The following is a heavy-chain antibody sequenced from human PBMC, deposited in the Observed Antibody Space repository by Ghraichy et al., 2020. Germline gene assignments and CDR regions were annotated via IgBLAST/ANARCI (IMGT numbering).Heavy chain of an antibody. V-gene: IGHV3-23*03. D-gene: IGHD4-17*01. CDR3: TSHHGAASGRFDS. Sequence: GGSLRLSCAASGFTFSNCAMTWVRQAPGKGLEWASSINTRGRETYYTDSVKGRFTISRDNSKNTLYLQMNSLRADDTAIYYCTSHHGAASGRFDSWGQGTRVTVST. CDR2: INTRGRET. CDR1: GFTFSNCA. J-gene: IGHJ4*02.